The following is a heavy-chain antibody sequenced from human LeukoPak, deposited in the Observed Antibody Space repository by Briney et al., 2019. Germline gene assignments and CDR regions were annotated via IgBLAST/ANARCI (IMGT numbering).Heavy chain of an antibody. V-gene: IGHV1-46*01. D-gene: IGHD3-10*01. Sequence: ASVKVSCKASGYTFTSYYMHWVRQAPGQGLEWMGIINPSGGTTNYAQKFQGRVTMTRDTSTSTVYMELSSLRSEDTAVYYCARDQPYYYGSGSYYKQFDYWGQGTLVTVSS. CDR1: GYTFTSYY. J-gene: IGHJ4*02. CDR3: ARDQPYYYGSGSYYKQFDY. CDR2: INPSGGTT.